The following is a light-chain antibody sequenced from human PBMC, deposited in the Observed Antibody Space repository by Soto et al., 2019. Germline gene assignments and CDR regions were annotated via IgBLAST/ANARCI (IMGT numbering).Light chain of an antibody. J-gene: IGKJ2*01. Sequence: ETVLTQSPATLSLSPGERATLSCRASQSVSSSLAWYQQKPGQAPRLLIYDASNRATGIPARFSGSGSGTDFTLTISSLEPDDFAVYYCQQRSNWPPMYTFGQGTKLEIK. CDR2: DAS. V-gene: IGKV3-11*01. CDR3: QQRSNWPPMYT. CDR1: QSVSSS.